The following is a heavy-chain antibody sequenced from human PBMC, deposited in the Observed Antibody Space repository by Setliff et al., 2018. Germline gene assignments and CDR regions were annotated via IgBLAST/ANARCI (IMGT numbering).Heavy chain of an antibody. Sequence: GGSLRLSCSGSGFAFFSYEMNWVRQAPGKGLEWVSYISTTGSTENYADSVKGRFTVSRDNAENSLYLQMNRLRAEDTAVYYCARVKPFAMDVWGQGTTVTVSS. CDR2: ISTTGSTE. V-gene: IGHV3-48*03. CDR1: GFAFFSYE. CDR3: ARVKPFAMDV. J-gene: IGHJ6*02.